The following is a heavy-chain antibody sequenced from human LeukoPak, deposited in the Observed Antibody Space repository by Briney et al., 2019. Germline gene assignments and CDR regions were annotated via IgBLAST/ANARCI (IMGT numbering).Heavy chain of an antibody. D-gene: IGHD2-15*01. CDR3: ATTFPYCSEDNCAL. Sequence: GGSLRLSCIASGVAIGSSWMSWVRQSPGKRLEWVANVNPGGSVQNYVDSVTGRFTISRDNAKNTLYLQMNNLRADDTAVYYCATTFPYCSEDNCALGGQGTLVTVSS. CDR2: VNPGGSVQ. J-gene: IGHJ1*01. CDR1: GVAIGSSW. V-gene: IGHV3-7*01.